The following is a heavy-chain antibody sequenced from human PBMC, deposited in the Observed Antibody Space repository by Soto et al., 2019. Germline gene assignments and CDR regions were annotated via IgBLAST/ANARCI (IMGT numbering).Heavy chain of an antibody. CDR3: AKHNSVVTTPQPFDY. CDR2: ISASGDTT. D-gene: IGHD2-21*02. J-gene: IGHJ4*02. CDR1: GFIFSDFA. Sequence: EVQLLDSGGGLVQPGGSLRLSCAASGFIFSDFAMNWVRQAPGKGLEWVSTISASGDTTYYADSAKGRVTISRDNSKSTLYLQMNSLRAEDTAIYYCAKHNSVVTTPQPFDYWGQGSLVTVSS. V-gene: IGHV3-23*01.